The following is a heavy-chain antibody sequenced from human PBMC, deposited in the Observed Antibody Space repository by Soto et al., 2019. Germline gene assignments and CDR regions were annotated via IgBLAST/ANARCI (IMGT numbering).Heavy chain of an antibody. CDR3: ASDGEKYYYDSSGYYYY. J-gene: IGHJ4*02. V-gene: IGHV4-39*01. CDR1: GGSISSSSYY. CDR2: IYYSGST. Sequence: SETLSLTCTVSGGSISSSSYYWGWIRQPPGKGLEWIGSIYYSGSTYYNPSLKSRVTISVDTSKNQFSLKLSSVTAADTAVYYCASDGEKYYYDSSGYYYYWGQGTLVTVSS. D-gene: IGHD3-22*01.